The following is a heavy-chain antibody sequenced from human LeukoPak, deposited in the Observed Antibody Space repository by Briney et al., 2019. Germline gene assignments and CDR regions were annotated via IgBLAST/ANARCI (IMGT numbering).Heavy chain of an antibody. Sequence: SETLSLTCTVSGGSIGSYYWSWIRQPPGKGLEWIGYIYYSGSTNYNPSLKSRVTISVDTSKNQFSLKLSSVTAADTAVYYCARVLPYYYDSSGYYYRHAFDIWGQGTMVTVSS. D-gene: IGHD3-22*01. CDR1: GGSIGSYY. V-gene: IGHV4-59*01. CDR3: ARVLPYYYDSSGYYYRHAFDI. J-gene: IGHJ3*02. CDR2: IYYSGST.